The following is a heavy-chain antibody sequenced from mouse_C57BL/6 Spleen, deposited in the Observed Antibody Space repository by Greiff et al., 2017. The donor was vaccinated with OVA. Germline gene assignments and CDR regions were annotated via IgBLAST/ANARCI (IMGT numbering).Heavy chain of an antibody. CDR3: TIFITTVVGAMDY. J-gene: IGHJ4*01. D-gene: IGHD1-1*01. CDR2: IDPETGGT. CDR1: GYTFTDYE. Sequence: QVQLQQSGAELVRPGASVTLSCKASGYTFTDYEMHWVKQTPVHGLVWIGAIDPETGGTAYNQKFKGKAILTADKSSSTAYMELRSLTSEDSAVYYCTIFITTVVGAMDYWGQGTSVTVSS. V-gene: IGHV1-15*01.